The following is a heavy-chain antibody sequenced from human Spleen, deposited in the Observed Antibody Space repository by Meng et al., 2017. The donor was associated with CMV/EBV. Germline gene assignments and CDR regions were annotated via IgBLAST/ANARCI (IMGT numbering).Heavy chain of an antibody. J-gene: IGHJ6*02. CDR3: ARDLDDFWSAYYTWNYYYYGLDV. Sequence: ASVKVSCKASGYTFTSYDINWVRQATGQGLEWMGWMNPNSGNTGYAQKFQGRVTITRNTSISTAYMELSSLRSEDTAVYYCARDLDDFWSAYYTWNYYYYGLDVWGQGTTVTVSS. CDR1: GYTFTSYD. V-gene: IGHV1-8*03. CDR2: MNPNSGNT. D-gene: IGHD3-3*01.